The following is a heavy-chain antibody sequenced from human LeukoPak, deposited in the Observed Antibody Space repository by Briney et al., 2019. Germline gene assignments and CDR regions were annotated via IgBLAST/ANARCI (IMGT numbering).Heavy chain of an antibody. CDR3: ARGRTGTRYFDY. J-gene: IGHJ4*02. V-gene: IGHV4-30-2*01. Sequence: PSQTLSLTCAVSGGSISSGGSSWSWIRQPPGKGLEWIGYIYHSGSTYYNPSLKSRVTISVDRSKNQFSLKLSSVTAADTAVYYCARGRTGTRYFDYWGQGTLVTVSS. D-gene: IGHD1-1*01. CDR1: GGSISSGGSS. CDR2: IYHSGST.